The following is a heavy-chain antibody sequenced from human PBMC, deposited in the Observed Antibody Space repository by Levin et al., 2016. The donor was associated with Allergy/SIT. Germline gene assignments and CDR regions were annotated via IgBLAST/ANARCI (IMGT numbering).Heavy chain of an antibody. V-gene: IGHV4-59*01. Sequence: GSLRLSCTVSGGSISSYYWSWIRQPPGKGLEWIGYIYYSGSTNYNPSLKSRVTISVDTSKNQFSLKLSSVTAADTAVYYCARVVWDSNWFDPWGQGTLVTVSS. CDR2: IYYSGST. D-gene: IGHD1-26*01. CDR3: ARVVWDSNWFDP. CDR1: GGSISSYY. J-gene: IGHJ5*02.